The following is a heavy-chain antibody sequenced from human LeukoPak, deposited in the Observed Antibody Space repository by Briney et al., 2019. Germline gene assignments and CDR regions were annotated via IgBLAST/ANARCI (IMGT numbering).Heavy chain of an antibody. CDR3: AKAPGGRRFLDPSGYYYYYYYMDV. J-gene: IGHJ6*03. Sequence: GGSLRLSCAASGFTFRSYSMNWVRQAPGKGLEWVSYISSSNSTINYADSVKGRFTISRDNAKNSLYLQMNSLRAEDTAVYYCAKAPGGRRFLDPSGYYYYYYYMDVWGKGTTVTVSS. D-gene: IGHD3-3*01. V-gene: IGHV3-48*01. CDR1: GFTFRSYS. CDR2: ISSSNSTI.